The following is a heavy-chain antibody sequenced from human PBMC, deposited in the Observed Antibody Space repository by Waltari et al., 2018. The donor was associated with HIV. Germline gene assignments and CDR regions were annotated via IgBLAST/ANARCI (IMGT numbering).Heavy chain of an antibody. D-gene: IGHD3-10*01. V-gene: IGHV3-30*02. CDR1: GFNFSSFG. J-gene: IGHJ4*02. Sequence: VRLVESGGGVIQPGGSLSLSCAASGFNFSSFGFHWVRQVPGKGLVGLAFTPYDGSDEYYLTSVKGRFTISKDNSRGILTLQMNSLRPEDTVLYFCATDFKARGLEPSFLDSWGQGTLVTVSS. CDR2: TPYDGSDE. CDR3: ATDFKARGLEPSFLDS.